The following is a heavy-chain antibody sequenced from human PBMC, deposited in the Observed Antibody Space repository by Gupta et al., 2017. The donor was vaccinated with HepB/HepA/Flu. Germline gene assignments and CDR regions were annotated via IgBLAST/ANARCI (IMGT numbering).Heavy chain of an antibody. CDR1: GFTFRGSW. V-gene: IGHV3-7*01. CDR2: IRQGGHEK. J-gene: IGHJ4*02. CDR3: ARYTGTYFDY. Sequence: EVQLVASGGGLVQPGGSLTLSCAASGFTFRGSWMTWVRQAPGQGLEWVANIRQGGHEKYYVNSVKGRFTISRDNGKYSLYLQMNSLRAEDTAVYYCARYTGTYFDYWGQGTLVTVSS. D-gene: IGHD1-26*01.